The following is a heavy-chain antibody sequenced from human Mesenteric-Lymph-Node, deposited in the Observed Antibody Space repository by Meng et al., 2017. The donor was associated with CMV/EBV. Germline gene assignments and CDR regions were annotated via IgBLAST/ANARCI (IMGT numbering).Heavy chain of an antibody. V-gene: IGHV3-66*02. CDR3: AREGSYDFWSGYHFDY. Sequence: GESLKISCAASGFTFSSHWMHWVRQAPGKGLVWVSRITAGGSTFEADSVKGRFTISRDNSKNTLYLQMNSLRAEDTAVYYCAREGSYDFWSGYHFDYWGQGTLVTVSS. D-gene: IGHD3-3*01. CDR2: ITAGGST. CDR1: GFTFSSHW. J-gene: IGHJ4*02.